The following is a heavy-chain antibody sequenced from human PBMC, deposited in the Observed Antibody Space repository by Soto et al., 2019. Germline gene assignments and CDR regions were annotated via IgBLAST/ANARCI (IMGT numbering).Heavy chain of an antibody. D-gene: IGHD3-10*01. J-gene: IGHJ6*02. Sequence: SQTLSLTCAISGDSVSSNSAAWNWIRQSPSRGLEWLGRTYYRSKWYNDYAVSVKSRITINPDTSKNQFSLQLNSVTPEDTAVYYCAVGRESITMVRGSTYYYYGMDVWGQGTTVTVSS. CDR1: GDSVSSNSAA. CDR3: AVGRESITMVRGSTYYYYGMDV. V-gene: IGHV6-1*01. CDR2: TYYRSKWYN.